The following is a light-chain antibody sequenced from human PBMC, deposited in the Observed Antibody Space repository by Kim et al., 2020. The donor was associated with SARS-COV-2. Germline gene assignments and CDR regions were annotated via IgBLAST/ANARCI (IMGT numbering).Light chain of an antibody. J-gene: IGLJ3*02. CDR2: DVG. CDR1: SSDVAGYNF. CDR3: SSYTSRTDLQV. Sequence: QSALTQPASVSGSPGQSITISCIGTSSDVAGYNFVSWYQHHPGEAPKLIVYDVGRRPSGISDRFSGSKSGGTASLTISGLQPEDEAVYFCSSYTSRTDLQVFGGGTKVTVL. V-gene: IGLV2-14*03.